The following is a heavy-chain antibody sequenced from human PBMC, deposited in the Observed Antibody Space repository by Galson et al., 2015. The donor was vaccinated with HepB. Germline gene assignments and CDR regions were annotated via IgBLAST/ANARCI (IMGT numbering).Heavy chain of an antibody. CDR3: ARIRWELFTFDI. CDR2: INHSGST. D-gene: IGHD4-23*01. CDR1: GGSFSGYY. J-gene: IGHJ3*02. Sequence: ETLSLTCAVYGGSFSGYYWSWVRQPPGKGLEWIGEINHSGSTNYNPSLKSRVTISVDTSKNQFSLKLSSVTAADTAVYYCARIRWELFTFDIWGQGTMVTVSS. V-gene: IGHV4-34*01.